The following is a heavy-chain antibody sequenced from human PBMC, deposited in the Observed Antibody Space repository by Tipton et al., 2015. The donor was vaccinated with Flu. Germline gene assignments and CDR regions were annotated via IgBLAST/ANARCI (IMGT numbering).Heavy chain of an antibody. J-gene: IGHJ3*02. CDR3: AKGHSSGWYFVPWGHDAFDI. Sequence: CTASGFMFNTYVMGWVRQAPGKGLEWVSAISDSSGNMFYADSVKGRFTVSRDNSKKTLYLQMNSLRAEDTAMYYCAKGHSSGWYFVPWGHDAFDIWGQGTVVTVSS. D-gene: IGHD6-19*01. V-gene: IGHV3-23*01. CDR2: ISDSSGNM. CDR1: GFMFNTYV.